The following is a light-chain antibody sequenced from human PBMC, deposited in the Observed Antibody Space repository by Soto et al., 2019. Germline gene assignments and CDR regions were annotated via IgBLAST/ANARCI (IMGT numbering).Light chain of an antibody. V-gene: IGKV3-15*01. CDR3: QQYKDWPPLT. CDR2: GAS. Sequence: EIVMTQSPATRSVSPGERATLSCRASQSVGSAVAWYQQKPGQAPRLLIVGASTRATGVPARFSGGGSGTEFTLTISSLESEDFAVYYCQQYKDWPPLTFGGGTTVEIK. CDR1: QSVGSA. J-gene: IGKJ4*01.